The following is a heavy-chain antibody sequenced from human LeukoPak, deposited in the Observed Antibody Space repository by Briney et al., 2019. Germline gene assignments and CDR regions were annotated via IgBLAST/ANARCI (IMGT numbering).Heavy chain of an antibody. CDR1: GFTLSSCS. Sequence: PGGSLRLSCAASGFTLSSCSMNWVRQAPGKGLEWVANIKQDGSEKYYVDSVKGRFTISRDNAKNSLYLQMNSLRAEDTAVYYCARVPGSSGYYSPYYYYYYMDVWGKGTTVTVSS. J-gene: IGHJ6*03. D-gene: IGHD3-22*01. CDR2: IKQDGSEK. CDR3: ARVPGSSGYYSPYYYYYYMDV. V-gene: IGHV3-7*01.